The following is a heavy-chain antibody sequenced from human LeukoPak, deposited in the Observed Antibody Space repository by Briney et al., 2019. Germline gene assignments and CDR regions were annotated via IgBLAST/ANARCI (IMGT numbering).Heavy chain of an antibody. V-gene: IGHV3-30*18. CDR1: GFTFSSYG. J-gene: IGHJ4*02. Sequence: PGGSLRLSCAASGFTFSSYGMHWVRQAPGKGLEWVAVISYDGSNKYYADSVKGRFTISRDNSKNTLYLQMNSLRAEDTAVYYCAKVQVGHYDSSGPMDYWGQGTLVTVSS. D-gene: IGHD3-22*01. CDR2: ISYDGSNK. CDR3: AKVQVGHYDSSGPMDY.